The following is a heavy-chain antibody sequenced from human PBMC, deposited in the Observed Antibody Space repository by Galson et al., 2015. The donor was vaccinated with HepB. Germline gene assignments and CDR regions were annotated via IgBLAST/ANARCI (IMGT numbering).Heavy chain of an antibody. CDR3: ASALGSGWHNDAFDI. CDR1: GGTFSSYT. V-gene: IGHV1-69*02. D-gene: IGHD6-19*01. CDR2: IIPILGIA. Sequence: SVKVSCKASGGTFSSYTISWVRQAPGQGLEWMGRIIPILGIANYAQKFQGRVTITADKSTSTAYMELSSLRSEDTAVYYCASALGSGWHNDAFDIWGQGTMVTVSS. J-gene: IGHJ3*02.